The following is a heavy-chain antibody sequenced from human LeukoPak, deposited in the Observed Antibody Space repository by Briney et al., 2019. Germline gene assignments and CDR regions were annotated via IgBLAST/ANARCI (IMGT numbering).Heavy chain of an antibody. CDR3: ARADCSGGSCYSVY. CDR1: GSTFSSYA. J-gene: IGHJ4*02. D-gene: IGHD2-15*01. V-gene: IGHV3-30*04. Sequence: PGGSLRLSCAASGSTFSSYAMHWVRQAPGKGLEWVAVISYDGSNKYYADSVKGRFTISRDNSKNTLYLQMNSLRAEDTAVYYCARADCSGGSCYSVYWGQGTLVTVSS. CDR2: ISYDGSNK.